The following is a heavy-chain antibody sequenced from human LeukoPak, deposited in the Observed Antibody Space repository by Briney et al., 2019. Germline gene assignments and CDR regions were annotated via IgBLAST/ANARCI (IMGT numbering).Heavy chain of an antibody. D-gene: IGHD5-18*01. CDR1: GGSISSGSYY. Sequence: PSQTLSLTCTVSGGSISSGSYYWSWIRQPAGKGLEWIGRIYTSGSTNYNPSLKSRVTISVDTSKNQFSLKLSSVTAADTAVYYCARWTWIQLWSLHLGAFDIWGQGTMVTVSS. CDR2: IYTSGST. CDR3: ARWTWIQLWSLHLGAFDI. J-gene: IGHJ3*02. V-gene: IGHV4-61*02.